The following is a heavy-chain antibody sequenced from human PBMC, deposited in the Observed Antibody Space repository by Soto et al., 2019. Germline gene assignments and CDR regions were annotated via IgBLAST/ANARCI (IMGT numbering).Heavy chain of an antibody. CDR3: ARVGYSGYGRRAGAFDI. D-gene: IGHD5-12*01. CDR2: ISSSSSTI. V-gene: IGHV3-48*01. Sequence: GGSLRLSCAASGFTFSSYSMNWVRQAPGKGLEWVSYISSSSSTIYYADSVKGRFTISRDNAKNSLYLQMNSLRAEDTAVYYCARVGYSGYGRRAGAFDIWGQGTMVTVS. J-gene: IGHJ3*02. CDR1: GFTFSSYS.